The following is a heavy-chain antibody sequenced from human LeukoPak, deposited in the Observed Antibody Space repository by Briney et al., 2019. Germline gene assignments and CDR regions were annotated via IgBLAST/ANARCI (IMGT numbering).Heavy chain of an antibody. D-gene: IGHD1-26*01. J-gene: IGHJ3*02. CDR3: ARGASGTLYDAFDI. V-gene: IGHV4-59*01. CDR2: IYYSGTT. Sequence: SETLSLTCTVSGGSISTYYWSWIRQPPGEGLEWIGSIYYSGTTNSNPSLKGRATISVDTSKNHLSLKVSSVTAADTAVYYCARGASGTLYDAFDIWGQGTMVTVSS. CDR1: GGSISTYY.